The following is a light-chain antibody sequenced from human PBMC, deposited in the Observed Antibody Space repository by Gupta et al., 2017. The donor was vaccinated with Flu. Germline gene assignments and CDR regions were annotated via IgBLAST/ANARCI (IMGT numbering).Light chain of an antibody. CDR1: QSITLS. CDR2: GAS. J-gene: IGKJ1*01. V-gene: IGKV3-20*01. CDR3: QHYDVSRGT. Sequence: EIVLTQSPGTLSLSPGERATLSCRTSQSITLSLAWFQQKPGQAPRLLIYGASSRATGIPDRFSGSGSGTDFSLTISRLEPEDFAVYYCQHYDVSRGTFGQGTKVEIK.